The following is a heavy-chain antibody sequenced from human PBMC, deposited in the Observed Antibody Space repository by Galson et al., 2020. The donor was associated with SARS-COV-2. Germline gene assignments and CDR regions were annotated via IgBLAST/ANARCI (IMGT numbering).Heavy chain of an antibody. CDR1: GYMFATYG. CDR3: AREDAGQWLVGDF. CDR2: INAYNGNT. D-gene: IGHD6-19*01. V-gene: IGHV1-18*01. J-gene: IGHJ4*02. Sequence: ASVKVSCKASGYMFATYGFSWMRQARGQGLEWMGWINAYNGNTNYAQTFQGRDTMTTDTPTSTAYMELRSLRSDDTAVYYCAREDAGQWLVGDFWGQGTLVTVSS.